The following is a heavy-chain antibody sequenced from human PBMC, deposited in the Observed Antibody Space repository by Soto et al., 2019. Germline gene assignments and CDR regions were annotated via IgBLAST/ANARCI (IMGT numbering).Heavy chain of an antibody. J-gene: IGHJ6*03. Sequence: DVQLLESGGGLVQWGGSLRLSCVTSGFTFSTYGMTWVRQAPGKGLEWVSYGGSGGSRYYAESVQGRFTISRDNSKNTRSLEMNSLRAEDTATYYCVKFRGRAYPYYYMDVWGKGTTVTVSS. D-gene: IGHD3-10*01. CDR1: GFTFSTYG. V-gene: IGHV3-23*01. CDR2: YGGSGGSR. CDR3: VKFRGRAYPYYYMDV.